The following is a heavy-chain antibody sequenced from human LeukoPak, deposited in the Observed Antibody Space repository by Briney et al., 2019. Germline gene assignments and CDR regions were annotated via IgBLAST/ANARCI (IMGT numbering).Heavy chain of an antibody. CDR2: INHSGSS. Sequence: SETLSLTCAVYGGAFSGYYWTWIRQPPGKGLEWIGEINHSGSSNYNPSLKSRVTISVDTSKNQFSLKLSSVTAADTAVYYCARSLTYYYGSGSSIPFDYWGQGTLVTVSS. CDR3: ARSLTYYYGSGSSIPFDY. D-gene: IGHD3-10*01. CDR1: GGAFSGYY. V-gene: IGHV4-34*01. J-gene: IGHJ4*02.